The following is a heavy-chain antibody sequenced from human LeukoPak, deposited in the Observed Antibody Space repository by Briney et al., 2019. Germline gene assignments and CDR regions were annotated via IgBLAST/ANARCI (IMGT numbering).Heavy chain of an antibody. Sequence: KPSGTLSLTCAVYGGSFTGYYWSWIRQPPGTGLEWIGEINHSGSTNYNPSLKSRVTISVDTSKNQFSLKLSSMTAADTAVYYCARSQLQLDYYGMDVWGQGTTVTVSS. CDR1: GGSFTGYY. V-gene: IGHV4-34*01. CDR2: INHSGST. J-gene: IGHJ6*02. CDR3: ARSQLQLDYYGMDV. D-gene: IGHD4-11*01.